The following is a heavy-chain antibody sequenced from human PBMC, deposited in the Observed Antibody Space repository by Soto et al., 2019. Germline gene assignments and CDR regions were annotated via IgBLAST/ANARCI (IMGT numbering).Heavy chain of an antibody. V-gene: IGHV4-34*01. Sequence: PSETLSLTCAVYGGSFSGCYWSWIRQPPGKGLEWIGEINHSGSTNYNPSLKSRVTISVDTSKNQFSLKLSSVTAADTAVYYCARGGSKAVTTFRVGYYYGMDVWGQGTTVTVSS. CDR3: ARGGSKAVTTFRVGYYYGMDV. CDR1: GGSFSGCY. CDR2: INHSGST. J-gene: IGHJ6*02. D-gene: IGHD4-4*01.